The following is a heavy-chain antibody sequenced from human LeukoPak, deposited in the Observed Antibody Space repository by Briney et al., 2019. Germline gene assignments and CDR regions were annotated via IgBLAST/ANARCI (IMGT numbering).Heavy chain of an antibody. Sequence: ASVKVSCKASGYTFTGYYMHWVRQAPGQGLEWMGWINPKNGGTNYAQKFQGRVTMTRDTSISTAYMELSRLRSDDTAMYYCARFYDSSAYYRNNWFHPWGQGTLVTVSS. J-gene: IGHJ5*02. D-gene: IGHD3-22*01. V-gene: IGHV1-2*02. CDR2: INPKNGGT. CDR1: GYTFTGYY. CDR3: ARFYDSSAYYRNNWFHP.